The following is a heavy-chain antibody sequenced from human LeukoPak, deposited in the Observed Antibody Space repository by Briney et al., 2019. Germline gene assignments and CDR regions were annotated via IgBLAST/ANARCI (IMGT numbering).Heavy chain of an antibody. Sequence: SETLSLTCTVSGGSISSYYWSWIRQPPGKGLEWIGYIYYSGSTNYNPSLKSRVTISVDTSKNQFSLKLSSVTAADTAVYYCARGPFDYGDYVTWGQGTMVTVSS. J-gene: IGHJ3*01. CDR1: GGSISSYY. CDR2: IYYSGST. D-gene: IGHD4-17*01. V-gene: IGHV4-59*01. CDR3: ARGPFDYGDYVT.